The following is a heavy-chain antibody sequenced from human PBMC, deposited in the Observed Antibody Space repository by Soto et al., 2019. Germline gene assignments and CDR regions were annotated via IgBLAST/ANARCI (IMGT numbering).Heavy chain of an antibody. V-gene: IGHV1-46*01. CDR3: ARGVEMATIGDWFDP. Sequence: QVQLVQSGAEVKKPGASVKVSCKASGYTFTSYYMHWVRQAPGQGLEWMGIINPSGGSTSYAQKCQGRVTMTRDTSTSTVYMELSSLRSEDTAVYYCARGVEMATIGDWFDPWGQGTLVTVSS. D-gene: IGHD5-12*01. J-gene: IGHJ5*02. CDR1: GYTFTSYY. CDR2: INPSGGST.